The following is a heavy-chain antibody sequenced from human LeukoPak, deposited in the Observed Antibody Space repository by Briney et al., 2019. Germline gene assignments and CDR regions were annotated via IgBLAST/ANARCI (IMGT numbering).Heavy chain of an antibody. D-gene: IGHD2-15*01. CDR1: GGSISSGSYY. Sequence: SQTLSLTCTVSGGSISSGSYYWSWIRQPAGKGLEWIGRIYTSGSTNYNPSLKSRVTMSVDTSKNQFSLKLSSVTAADTAVYYCARDTYCSGGSCYSDYWGQGTLVTVSS. V-gene: IGHV4-61*02. CDR3: ARDTYCSGGSCYSDY. J-gene: IGHJ4*02. CDR2: IYTSGST.